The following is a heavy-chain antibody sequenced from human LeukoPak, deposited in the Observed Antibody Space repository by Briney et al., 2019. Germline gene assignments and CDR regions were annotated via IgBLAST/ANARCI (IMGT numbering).Heavy chain of an antibody. V-gene: IGHV3-23*01. CDR2: MSRGGGST. CDR3: VKGGGYYDSSGYRFDY. CDR1: GFTFSSYA. J-gene: IGHJ4*02. D-gene: IGHD3-22*01. Sequence: GSLRLSCAASGFTFSSYAISWVRQPPGKRLEWVSTMSRGGGSTYSADSVKGRFTISRENSNNTLYLQMDSLRDEDTAVYYCVKGGGYYDSSGYRFDYWGQGTLVTVSS.